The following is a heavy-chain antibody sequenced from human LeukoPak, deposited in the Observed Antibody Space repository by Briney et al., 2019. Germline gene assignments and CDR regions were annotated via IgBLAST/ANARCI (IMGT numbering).Heavy chain of an antibody. CDR2: INPNSGGT. Sequence: ASVKVSCKASGYIFTAYYLHWVRQAPGQGLEWMGWINPNSGGTNYAQKFQGRVTMTRDTSISTAYMELSRLRSDDTAVYYCARVRTTVTKFDAFDIWGQGTMVTVSS. CDR1: GYIFTAYY. CDR3: ARVRTTVTKFDAFDI. V-gene: IGHV1-2*02. J-gene: IGHJ3*02. D-gene: IGHD4-17*01.